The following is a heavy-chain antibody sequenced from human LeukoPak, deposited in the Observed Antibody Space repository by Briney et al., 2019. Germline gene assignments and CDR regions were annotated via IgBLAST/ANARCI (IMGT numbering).Heavy chain of an antibody. CDR2: TSAYNGQT. J-gene: IGHJ4*02. D-gene: IGHD1-7*01. Sequence: ASVKVSCKASGYTFTTSGISWVRQAPGQGLEWMGWTSAYNGQTNYAQKVQGRVTMTTDTSTKTVYMELRSLGSDDTAVYYCAGVAGFYWNSDSFDYWGQGTQVTVSS. V-gene: IGHV1-18*01. CDR1: GYTFTTSG. CDR3: AGVAGFYWNSDSFDY.